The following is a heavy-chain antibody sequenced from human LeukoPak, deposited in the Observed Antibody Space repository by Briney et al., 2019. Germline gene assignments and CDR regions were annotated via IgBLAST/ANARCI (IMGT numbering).Heavy chain of an antibody. D-gene: IGHD3-3*01. CDR2: ISGSGGST. CDR1: GFTFSGDA. J-gene: IGHJ5*02. CDR3: AKGTIFGVVTPFDH. Sequence: GGSLRLSCAPSGFTFSGDAMSWVRHAPGKGLEWVSAISGSGGSTYYADSVKGRFTISRDNSKNNVYLQMNLLRSDHTAVYYCAKGTIFGVVTPFDHWGQGTLVTVSS. V-gene: IGHV3-23*01.